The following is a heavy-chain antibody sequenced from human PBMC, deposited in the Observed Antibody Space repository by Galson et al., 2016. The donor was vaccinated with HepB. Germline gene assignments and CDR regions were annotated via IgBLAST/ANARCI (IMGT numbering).Heavy chain of an antibody. CDR3: ASGIAVTTSNSFWDFDL. CDR1: GFTFSSYA. V-gene: IGHV3-23*01. J-gene: IGHJ2*01. D-gene: IGHD3-10*01. Sequence: SLRLSCAASGFTFSSYAMTWVRQAPGKGLYXVSAFSGSGDETNSXDSVKGRFTFSRDNSKNTLYLQMTSLRAEDTAVYYCASGIAVTTSNSFWDFDLWGRGTXXTVSS. CDR2: FSGSGDET.